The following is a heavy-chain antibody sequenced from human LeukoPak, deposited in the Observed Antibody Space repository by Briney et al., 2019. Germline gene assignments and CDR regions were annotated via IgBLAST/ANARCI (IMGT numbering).Heavy chain of an antibody. CDR2: ISAYNGNT. D-gene: IGHD6-19*01. Sequence: ASVKVSRKASGYTFTSYGISWVRQAPGQGLEWMGWISAYNGNTNYAQKLQGRVTMTTDTSTSTAYMELRSLRSDYTAVYYCARDSGIAVAGTPDYWGQGTLVTVSS. CDR1: GYTFTSYG. J-gene: IGHJ4*02. V-gene: IGHV1-18*01. CDR3: ARDSGIAVAGTPDY.